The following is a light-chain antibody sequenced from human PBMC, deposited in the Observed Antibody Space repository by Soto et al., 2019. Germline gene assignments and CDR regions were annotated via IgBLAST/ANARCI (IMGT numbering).Light chain of an antibody. CDR1: SSNIGAGYD. CDR2: GNS. CDR3: QSYDSSMLGYV. J-gene: IGLJ1*01. V-gene: IGLV1-40*01. Sequence: QSVLTQPPSVSGAPGQRVTISCTGSSSNIGAGYDVHWYQQLPGTAPKLLIYGNSNRPSGVPDRFSGSKSGTSVSLAVTGLQAEDEDDDYCQSYDSSMLGYVFGTGTKLTVL.